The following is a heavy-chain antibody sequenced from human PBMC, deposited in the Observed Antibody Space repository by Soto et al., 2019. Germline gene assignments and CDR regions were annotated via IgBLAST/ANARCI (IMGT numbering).Heavy chain of an antibody. J-gene: IGHJ4*02. D-gene: IGHD1-1*01. V-gene: IGHV4-59*02. Sequence: SETLSLTCTVSGDSVSSYYWSWIRQSPGKGLQWIGYIFYNEGTAYNPSLKSRVTMSLDMSKKQFSLKLTSVTAADTAAYSCARVQLVHKVIASWGQGTLVPVSS. CDR3: ARVQLVHKVIAS. CDR2: IFYNEGT. CDR1: GDSVSSYY.